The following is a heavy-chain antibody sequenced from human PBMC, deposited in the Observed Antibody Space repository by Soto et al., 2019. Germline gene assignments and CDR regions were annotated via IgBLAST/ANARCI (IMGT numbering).Heavy chain of an antibody. CDR1: GGSISSSSDY. V-gene: IGHV4-39*01. J-gene: IGHJ4*02. CDR3: ARRGPGTYFDY. D-gene: IGHD6-13*01. Sequence: SETLSLTCTVSGGSISSSSDYWGWIRQPPGKGLEWTGSIYYSGSTYYNPSLKSRVTISVDTSKNQFSLKLSSVTAADTAVYYCARRGPGTYFDYWGQGTLVTVSS. CDR2: IYYSGST.